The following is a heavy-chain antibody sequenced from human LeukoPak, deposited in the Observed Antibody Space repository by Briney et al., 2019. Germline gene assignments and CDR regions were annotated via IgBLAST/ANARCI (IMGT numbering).Heavy chain of an antibody. Sequence: GGSLRLSCAASGFTFSSYGMYWVRRAPGKGLEWVAFIRYDGSNKYYADSVKGRFTISRDNSKNTLYLQMNSLRAEDTAVYYCAKDITLSAAAGTIDYWGQGTLVTVSS. D-gene: IGHD6-13*01. V-gene: IGHV3-30*02. CDR3: AKDITLSAAAGTIDY. CDR1: GFTFSSYG. J-gene: IGHJ4*02. CDR2: IRYDGSNK.